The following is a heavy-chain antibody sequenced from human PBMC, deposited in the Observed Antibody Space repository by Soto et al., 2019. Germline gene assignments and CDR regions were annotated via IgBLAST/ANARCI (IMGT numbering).Heavy chain of an antibody. CDR1: GYTFTRNA. Sequence: QVQLVQSGAEVKKPGASVKVSCKASGYTFTRNAIHWVRQAPGQRLEWIGRTNAGNGDTKYSQKFQGRVTITRDTSASAAYMELSTLGSEDTSVYFCARSETDYSTFDYWGQGTLVTVSS. V-gene: IGHV1-3*01. CDR3: ARSETDYSTFDY. J-gene: IGHJ4*02. CDR2: TNAGNGDT. D-gene: IGHD3-9*01.